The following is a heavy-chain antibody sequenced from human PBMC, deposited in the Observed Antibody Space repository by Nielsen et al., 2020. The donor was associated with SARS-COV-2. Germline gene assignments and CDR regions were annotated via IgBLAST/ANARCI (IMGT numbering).Heavy chain of an antibody. J-gene: IGHJ5*02. V-gene: IGHV3-20*01. CDR2: INWNGGST. Sequence: GGSLKISCAASGFTFDDYGMSWVRQAPGKGLEWVSGINWNGGSTGYADSVKGRFTISRDNAKNSLYLQMNSLRAEDTALYHCARGLIAAAGNWFDPWGQGTLVTVSS. CDR1: GFTFDDYG. D-gene: IGHD6-13*01. CDR3: ARGLIAAAGNWFDP.